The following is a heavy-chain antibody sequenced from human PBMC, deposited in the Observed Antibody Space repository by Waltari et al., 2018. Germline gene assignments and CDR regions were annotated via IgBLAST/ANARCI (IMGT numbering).Heavy chain of an antibody. CDR2: INPKSGNT. D-gene: IGHD3-3*01. V-gene: IGHV1-8*02. CDR3: ARVHYDFWSGDYI. J-gene: IGHJ4*02. Sequence: QMQLVQSGAEVKKPGASVKVSCKASGYPFSDYDINWVRQATGHGLEGRGGINPKSGNTVYAQNFQDRVTITRDPSTSTVYMELSSLRSDDAAVYYCARVHYDFWSGDYIWGQGTLVTVPS. CDR1: GYPFSDYD.